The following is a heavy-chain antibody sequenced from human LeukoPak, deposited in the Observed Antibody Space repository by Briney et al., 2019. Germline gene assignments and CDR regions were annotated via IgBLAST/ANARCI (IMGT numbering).Heavy chain of an antibody. Sequence: ASVKVSCKASGYTFTSYYMHWVRQAPGQGLEWMGLINPTGGSTGYAQKFQGRVTMTEDTSTDTAYMELSSLRSEDTAVYYCATAVQLITMVRGVIIRGRWFDPWGQGTLVTVSS. CDR1: GYTFTSYY. CDR3: ATAVQLITMVRGVIIRGRWFDP. J-gene: IGHJ5*02. D-gene: IGHD3-10*01. CDR2: INPTGGST. V-gene: IGHV1-46*01.